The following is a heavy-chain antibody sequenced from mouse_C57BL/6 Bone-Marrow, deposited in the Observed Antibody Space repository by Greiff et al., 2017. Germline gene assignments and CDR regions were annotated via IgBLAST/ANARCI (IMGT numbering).Heavy chain of an antibody. CDR3: ARGYGNYGFAY. D-gene: IGHD2-10*02. Sequence: QVQLQQSGPELVRPGVSVKISCKGSGYTFTDYAMHWVKQSHAKSLEWIGVISTYYGDASYNQKFKDKATMTVDTSSSTAYMQLSSLTSEDSAVYFCARGYGNYGFAYWGQGTLVTVSA. CDR2: ISTYYGDA. CDR1: GYTFTDYA. J-gene: IGHJ3*01. V-gene: IGHV1-67*01.